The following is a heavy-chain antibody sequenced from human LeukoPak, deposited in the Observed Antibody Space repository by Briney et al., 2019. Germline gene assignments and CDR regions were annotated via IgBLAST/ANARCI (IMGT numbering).Heavy chain of an antibody. CDR2: ISAYNGNT. V-gene: IGHV1-18*01. J-gene: IGHJ6*02. D-gene: IGHD6-13*01. CDR1: GYTFTSYG. Sequence: ASVKVSCKASGYTFTSYGISWVRQAPGQGLEWMGWISAYNGNTNYAQKLQGRVTMTTDTSTSTAYMELRSLRSDDTAVYYCARWDSTYYYYGVDVWGQGTTVTVSS. CDR3: ARWDSTYYYYGVDV.